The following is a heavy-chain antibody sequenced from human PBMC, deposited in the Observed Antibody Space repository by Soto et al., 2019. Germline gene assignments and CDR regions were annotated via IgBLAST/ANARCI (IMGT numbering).Heavy chain of an antibody. J-gene: IGHJ4*02. Sequence: QVQLQQWGAGLLKPSETLSLTCAVYGGSFSGYYWSWIRQPPGKGLEWIGEINHSGSTNYNPSLKSRVTISVDTSKNQFSLKLSSVTAADTAVYCCARCGRVVVPAAVDYWGQGTLVTFSS. D-gene: IGHD2-2*01. V-gene: IGHV4-34*01. CDR1: GGSFSGYY. CDR3: ARCGRVVVPAAVDY. CDR2: INHSGST.